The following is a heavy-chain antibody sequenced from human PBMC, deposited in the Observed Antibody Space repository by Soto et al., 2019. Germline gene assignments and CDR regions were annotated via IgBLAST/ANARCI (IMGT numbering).Heavy chain of an antibody. J-gene: IGHJ4*02. CDR3: AREIERLLGC. D-gene: IGHD3-3*01. Sequence: QVQLVESGGGVVQPGRSLRLSCAASGFTFSSYAIHWVRQAPGKGLEWVAVISYDGSNKYYANSVKGRFTISRDNSKNTLYLQMNSLRADDTAVYYCAREIERLLGCWGQGTLVTVSS. V-gene: IGHV3-30-3*01. CDR1: GFTFSSYA. CDR2: ISYDGSNK.